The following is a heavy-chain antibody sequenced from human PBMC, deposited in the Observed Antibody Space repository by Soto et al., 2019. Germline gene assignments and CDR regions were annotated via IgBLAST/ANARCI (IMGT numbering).Heavy chain of an antibody. CDR2: FDPEDGET. Sequence: ASVKVSCKVSGYTLTELSMHWVRQAPGKGLEWMGGFDPEDGETIYAQKFQGRVTMTEDTSTGTAYMELSSLRSEDTAVYYCARRVSCSTLCYYYYYMDVWGKGTTVTVSS. V-gene: IGHV1-24*01. D-gene: IGHD2-2*01. J-gene: IGHJ6*03. CDR3: ARRVSCSTLCYYYYYMDV. CDR1: GYTLTELS.